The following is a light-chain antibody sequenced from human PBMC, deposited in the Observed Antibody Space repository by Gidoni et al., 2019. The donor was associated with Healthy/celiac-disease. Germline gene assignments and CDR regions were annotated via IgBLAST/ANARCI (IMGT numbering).Light chain of an antibody. CDR3: QPRSNWPPS. Sequence: EIVLTQSPATLSLSPGERATLSCSASQSVSSYLAWYQQKPGQAPRLLIYDASNRATGIPARFSGSGSGTDFTLTISRLVPEAFAVYSCQPRSNWPPSFGQGTRLEIK. CDR1: QSVSSY. CDR2: DAS. V-gene: IGKV3-11*01. J-gene: IGKJ5*01.